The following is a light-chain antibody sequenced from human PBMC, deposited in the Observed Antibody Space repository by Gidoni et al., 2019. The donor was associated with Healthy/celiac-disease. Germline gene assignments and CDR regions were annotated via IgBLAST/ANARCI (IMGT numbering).Light chain of an antibody. Sequence: VSPGQTARITCSGDALPKQYAYWYQQKPGQAPVLVIYKDSERPSGIPERFSGSSAGTTVTLTISGVQAEDEADYYCQSADSSCTYIWVFGGGTKLTVL. CDR3: QSADSSCTYIWV. V-gene: IGLV3-25*03. CDR2: KDS. CDR1: ALPKQY. J-gene: IGLJ3*02.